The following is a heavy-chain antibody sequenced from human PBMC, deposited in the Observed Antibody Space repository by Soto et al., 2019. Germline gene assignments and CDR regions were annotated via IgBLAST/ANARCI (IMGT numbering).Heavy chain of an antibody. CDR3: AGCLILVARRSAYYGIAV. V-gene: IGHV1-69*01. J-gene: IGHJ6*01. CDR2: IIPVFGIV. D-gene: IGHD3-22*01. Sequence: LLQSAAAVKKPGSSLKVSCNAYVGNSSNSASSWVRQAPAQGLEWMGGIIPVFGIVSYAQNFQGRVMFTADESTSTAQRELSSLLAEDTAVHFSAGCLILVARRSAYYGIAVRGQG. CDR1: VGNSSNSA.